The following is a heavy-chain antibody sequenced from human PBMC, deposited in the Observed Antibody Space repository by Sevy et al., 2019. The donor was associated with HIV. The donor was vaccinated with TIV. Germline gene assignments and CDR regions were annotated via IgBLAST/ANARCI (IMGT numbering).Heavy chain of an antibody. J-gene: IGHJ4*02. V-gene: IGHV3-7*01. CDR3: AHETFGRFES. Sequence: GGSLRLSCAASGFTFSANWMNWVRQAPGKGLEWVANIKADGSDKHYVDSVEGRFTISRDNAKNLLFLQMNSQRVEDTAVYYCAHETFGRFESWGQGTLVTLSS. CDR1: GFTFSANW. CDR2: IKADGSDK. D-gene: IGHD3-16*01.